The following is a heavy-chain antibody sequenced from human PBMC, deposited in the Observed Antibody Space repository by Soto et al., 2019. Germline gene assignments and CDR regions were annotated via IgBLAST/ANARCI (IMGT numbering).Heavy chain of an antibody. V-gene: IGHV3-66*01. CDR1: GFTVSSNY. CDR3: ASSGSKYGGNSGY. CDR2: IYSGGST. D-gene: IGHD2-15*01. J-gene: IGHJ4*02. Sequence: EVQLVESGGGLVQPGGSLRLSCAASGFTVSSNYMSWVRQAPGKGLEWVSVIYSGGSTYYADSVKGRFTISRDNSKNTLYLQMNSLIAEGTAVYYCASSGSKYGGNSGYWGQGTLVTVSS.